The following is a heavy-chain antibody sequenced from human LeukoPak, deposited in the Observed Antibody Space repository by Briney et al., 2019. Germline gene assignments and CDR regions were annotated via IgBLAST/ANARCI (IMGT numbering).Heavy chain of an antibody. D-gene: IGHD4-4*01. V-gene: IGHV3-23*01. J-gene: IGHJ4*02. Sequence: GGSLRLSCAASGFTFSSYAMSWVRQAPGKGLEWVSAISGSGGSTYYADSVKGRFTISRDNSKNTLYLQMNSLRAEDTAVYYCAADENLQYYFDYWGQGTLVTVSS. CDR2: ISGSGGST. CDR3: AADENLQYYFDY. CDR1: GFTFSSYA.